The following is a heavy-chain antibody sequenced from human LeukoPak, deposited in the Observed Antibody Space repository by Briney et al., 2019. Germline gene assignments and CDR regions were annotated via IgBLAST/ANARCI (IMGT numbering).Heavy chain of an antibody. CDR1: GFTFDDYG. V-gene: IGHV3-20*04. CDR3: ARDSGYTTSPGY. CDR2: INWNGGST. J-gene: IGHJ4*02. Sequence: PGGSLRLSCVASGFTFDDYGMSWVRQAPGKGLEWVSGINWNGGSTGYADSVKGRFTISRDNAKNSLYLHMNSLRAEDTALYYCARDSGYTTSPGYWGQETLVTVSS. D-gene: IGHD3-16*02.